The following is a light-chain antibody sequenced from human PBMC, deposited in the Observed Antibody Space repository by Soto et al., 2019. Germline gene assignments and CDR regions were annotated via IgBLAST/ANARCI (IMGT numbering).Light chain of an antibody. CDR2: KAS. J-gene: IGKJ2*01. CDR1: QTMSSW. Sequence: DIQMTQSPSTLSASVGDRVTITCRASQTMSSWLAWYQQKPGKAPNLLIYKASNLESGVPSRFSGSGSGTEFTLTISSLQPDDFATYYCQQYHSYSYTFGQGTKLEI. V-gene: IGKV1-5*03. CDR3: QQYHSYSYT.